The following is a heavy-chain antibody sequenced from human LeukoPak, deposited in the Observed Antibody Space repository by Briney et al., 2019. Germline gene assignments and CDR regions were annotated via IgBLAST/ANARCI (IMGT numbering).Heavy chain of an antibody. CDR2: IHYSGAT. V-gene: IGHV4-59*08. CDR1: GGSISYDY. D-gene: IGHD2-2*01. J-gene: IGHJ4*02. Sequence: SETLSLTCTVSGGSISYDYWSWIRQSPGKRLEWIGYIHYSGATNYSHSLKSRVTISVDTSKNKFSLKLSSVTAADTALYYCATLRGASTAVFDSWGQGALVTVSS. CDR3: ATLRGASTAVFDS.